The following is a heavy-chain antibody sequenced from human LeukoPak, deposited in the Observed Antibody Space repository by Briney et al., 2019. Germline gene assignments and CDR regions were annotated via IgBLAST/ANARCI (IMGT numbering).Heavy chain of an antibody. CDR3: ASRIGGMGY. V-gene: IGHV4-30-2*01. Sequence: SQTLSLTCAVSGVSLSSDGYSWSWIRQPPGKGLEWIGYIYHSGSAYYNPSLKSRVTLSVDTSKNQFSLKLSSVTAADTAVYYCASRIGGMGYWGQGILVTVSS. CDR2: IYHSGSA. D-gene: IGHD2/OR15-2a*01. J-gene: IGHJ4*02. CDR1: GVSLSSDGYS.